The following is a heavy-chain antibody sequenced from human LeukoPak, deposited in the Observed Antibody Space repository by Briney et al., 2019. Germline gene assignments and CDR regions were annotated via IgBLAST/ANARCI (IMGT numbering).Heavy chain of an antibody. CDR2: IFYIVNT. J-gene: IGHJ4*02. CDR3: AGTVTTHFAY. D-gene: IGHD4-17*01. Sequence: SETLSLTCTVSPGSISRYYWSWIRQAPGKEPEWIGYIFYIVNTHHNPSLRGRVTISIDTSKNQFSLELASVTAADTAVYYCAGTVTTHFAYWGRGALVTVSS. V-gene: IGHV4-59*08. CDR1: PGSISRYY.